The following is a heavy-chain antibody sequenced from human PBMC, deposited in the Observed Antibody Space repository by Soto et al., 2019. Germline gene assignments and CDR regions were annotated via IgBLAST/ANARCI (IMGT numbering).Heavy chain of an antibody. D-gene: IGHD4-17*01. CDR3: ARDTVDYGAHYYYYYGMDV. Sequence: QVQLVQSGAEVKKPGSSVKVSCKASGGTFSSYAISWVRQAPGQGLEWMGGIIPIFGTANYAQKFQGRVTITADESRSTAYMELSSMRSEVTAVYYCARDTVDYGAHYYYYYGMDVWGQGTTVTVSS. CDR1: GGTFSSYA. CDR2: IIPIFGTA. V-gene: IGHV1-69*01. J-gene: IGHJ6*02.